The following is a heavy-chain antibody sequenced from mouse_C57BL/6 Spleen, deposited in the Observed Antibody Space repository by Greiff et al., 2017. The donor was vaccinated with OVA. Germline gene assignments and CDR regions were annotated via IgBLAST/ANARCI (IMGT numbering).Heavy chain of an antibody. J-gene: IGHJ2*01. D-gene: IGHD5-1*01. Sequence: EVMLVESGEGLVKPGGSLKLSCAASGFTFSSYAMSWVRQTPEKRLEWVAYISSGGDYIYYADTVKGRFTISRVNARNTLYLHMSSLKSEDTAMDYGTREYSSDYWGQGTTLTVSS. V-gene: IGHV5-9-1*02. CDR3: TREYSSDY. CDR1: GFTFSSYA. CDR2: ISSGGDYI.